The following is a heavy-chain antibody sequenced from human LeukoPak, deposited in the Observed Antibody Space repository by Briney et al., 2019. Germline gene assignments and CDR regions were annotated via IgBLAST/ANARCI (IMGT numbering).Heavy chain of an antibody. Sequence: PGRSLRLSRAASGFTFSSYGMHWVRQAPGKGLEWVAVISYDGSNKYYADSVKGRFTISRDNSKNTLYLQMNSLRAEDTAVYYCAKGSVAVAEDAFDIWGQGTMVTVSS. J-gene: IGHJ3*02. CDR1: GFTFSSYG. V-gene: IGHV3-30*18. D-gene: IGHD6-19*01. CDR2: ISYDGSNK. CDR3: AKGSVAVAEDAFDI.